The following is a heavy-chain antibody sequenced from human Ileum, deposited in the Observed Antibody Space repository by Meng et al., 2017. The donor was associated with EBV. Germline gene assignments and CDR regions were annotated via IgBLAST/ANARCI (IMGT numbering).Heavy chain of an antibody. CDR2: IPHRGSS. V-gene: IGHV4-4*02. Sequence: GQLRVWGPDQGNPSVTLSPPCALSGDPITNHNWWAWVRQPPGKGLEWIGEIPHRGSSAYNPSLKSRVSMSIDKSKNQFSLKLTSVTAADTAVYHCLRGSGGSVWGQGTLVTVSS. CDR3: LRGSGGSV. CDR1: GDPITNHNW. J-gene: IGHJ1*01. D-gene: IGHD3-10*01.